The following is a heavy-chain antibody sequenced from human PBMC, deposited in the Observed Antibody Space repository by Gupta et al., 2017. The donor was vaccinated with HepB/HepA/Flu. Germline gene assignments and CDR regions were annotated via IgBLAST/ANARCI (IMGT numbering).Heavy chain of an antibody. CDR2: INHSGST. CDR1: GGSFSGYY. D-gene: IGHD4-11*01. CDR3: ARAGRMMTTVTSGWFDT. J-gene: IGHJ5*02. V-gene: IGHV4-34*01. Sequence: QVQLQQWGAGLLKPSETLSPTCAVYGGSFSGYYGSWIRQPPGKGLEWIGEINHSGSTNYNTSLKSRVTISVDTSKNQFSLKLSSVTAADTAVYYCARAGRMMTTVTSGWFDTWGQGTLVTVSS.